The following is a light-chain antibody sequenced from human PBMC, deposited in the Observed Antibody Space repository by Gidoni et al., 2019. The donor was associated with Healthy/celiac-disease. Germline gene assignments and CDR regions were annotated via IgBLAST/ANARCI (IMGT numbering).Light chain of an antibody. CDR3: QSYDSSLSGPVI. Sequence: QSVLTQPPSVSGAPGQRGTSSCTGSSSNIGAGYDVHWYQQLPGTAPKLLIYDNSNRPSGVPDRFSGSKSGTSASLAITGLQAEDEADYSCQSYDSSLSGPVIFGGGTKLPVL. J-gene: IGLJ2*01. V-gene: IGLV1-40*01. CDR2: DNS. CDR1: SSNIGAGYD.